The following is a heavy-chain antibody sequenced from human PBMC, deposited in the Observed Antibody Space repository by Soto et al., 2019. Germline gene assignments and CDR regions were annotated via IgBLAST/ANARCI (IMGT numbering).Heavy chain of an antibody. CDR3: AKEPRLRYFDCFFDY. Sequence: QVQLVESGGGVVQPGGSLRLSCAASGFSFSSYGMHWVRQAPGKGLEWVAIISPDGSNRDYADSVKGRFTISRDSSKSTLYLQMNSLRPEDAAVYFCAKEPRLRYFDCFFDYWGQGTLVSVSS. CDR2: ISPDGSNR. CDR1: GFSFSSYG. D-gene: IGHD3-9*01. J-gene: IGHJ4*02. V-gene: IGHV3-30*18.